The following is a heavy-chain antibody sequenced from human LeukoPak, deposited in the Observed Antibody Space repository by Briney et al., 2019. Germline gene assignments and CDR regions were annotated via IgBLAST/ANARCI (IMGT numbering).Heavy chain of an antibody. CDR2: IIPILGIA. CDR1: GGTFSSYA. V-gene: IGHV1-69*04. J-gene: IGHJ6*03. CDR3: ARVRIVGATKDYYYYYMDV. Sequence: GASVKVSCKASGGTFSSYAISWVRQAPGQGLEWMGRIIPILGIANYAQKFQGRVTITADKSTSTAYMELSSLRSEDTAVYYCARVRIVGATKDYYYYYMDVWGKGTTVTVSS. D-gene: IGHD1-26*01.